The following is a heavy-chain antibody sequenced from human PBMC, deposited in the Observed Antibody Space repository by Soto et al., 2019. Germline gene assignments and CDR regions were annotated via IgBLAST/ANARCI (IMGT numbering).Heavy chain of an antibody. CDR3: ARHVVPAANYFDY. V-gene: IGHV4-59*08. CDR2: IYYSGST. J-gene: IGHJ4*02. CDR1: GGSISNSY. Sequence: PSETLSLTCTVSGGSISNSYLSWIWQPPGKGLEWIAYIYYSGSTNYNPSLKSRVTMSLDTSKNHFSLKLSSVTAADTAVYYCARHVVPAANYFDYWGQGTLVTVSS. D-gene: IGHD2-2*01.